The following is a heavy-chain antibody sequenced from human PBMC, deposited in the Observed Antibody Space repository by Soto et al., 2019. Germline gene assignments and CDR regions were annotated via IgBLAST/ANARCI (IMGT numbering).Heavy chain of an antibody. J-gene: IGHJ4*02. CDR3: ASGYYYPLDY. Sequence: SETLSLTCSVSDGSMNGRSYYWGWMRQPPGKGLEWIANISYSGSTNHNPSLKSRVTISVDTSKNQFSLKLNSVTAADTAVYYCASGYYYPLDYWGQGALVTVSS. CDR1: DGSMNGRSYY. V-gene: IGHV4-61*05. D-gene: IGHD3-22*01. CDR2: ISYSGST.